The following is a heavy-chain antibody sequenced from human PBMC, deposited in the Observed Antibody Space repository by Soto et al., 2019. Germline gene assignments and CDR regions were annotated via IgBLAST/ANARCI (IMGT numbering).Heavy chain of an antibody. Sequence: GSLRLSCAASGFTFSSYAMSWVRQAPGKGLEWVSAISGSGGSTYYADSVKGRFTISRDNSKNTLYLQMNSLRAEDTAVYYCAKDRIHYDILTGFDYWGQGTLVTVSS. D-gene: IGHD3-9*01. J-gene: IGHJ4*02. CDR3: AKDRIHYDILTGFDY. CDR2: ISGSGGST. V-gene: IGHV3-23*01. CDR1: GFTFSSYA.